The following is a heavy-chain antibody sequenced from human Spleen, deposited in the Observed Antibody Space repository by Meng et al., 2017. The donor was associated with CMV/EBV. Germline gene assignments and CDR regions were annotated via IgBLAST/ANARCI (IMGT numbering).Heavy chain of an antibody. Sequence: GTIFSTSGISWVRQAPGQGLEWMGGIIPTLGTANYAQKFQGRVTFTTDESTNTAYMEVTSLRSDDTAVYYCARVGGTMVVDGYFDYWGQGTLVTVSS. V-gene: IGHV1-69*05. D-gene: IGHD4-23*01. CDR1: GTIFSTSG. J-gene: IGHJ4*02. CDR3: ARVGGTMVVDGYFDY. CDR2: IIPTLGTA.